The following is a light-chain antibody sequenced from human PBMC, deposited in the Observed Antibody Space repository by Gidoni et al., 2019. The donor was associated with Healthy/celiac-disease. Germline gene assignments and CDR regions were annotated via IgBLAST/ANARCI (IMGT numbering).Light chain of an antibody. CDR2: QAS. Sequence: DIPMTQSPSTLYASVGDRVTIPRRASQSISSWLAWYHQTPGKAPKLLLYQASSLESGVPSRFSGSGSGTEFTLTISSLQPDYFSTYFCQQYNSYPWTVGQXTKVEIK. CDR1: QSISSW. CDR3: QQYNSYPWT. J-gene: IGKJ1*01. V-gene: IGKV1-5*03.